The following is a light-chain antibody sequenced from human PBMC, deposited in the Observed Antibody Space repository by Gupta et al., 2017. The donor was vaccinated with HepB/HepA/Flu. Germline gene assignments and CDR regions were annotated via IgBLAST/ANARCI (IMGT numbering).Light chain of an antibody. Sequence: QSALTESRSVPGSPGQAVTISCTGSSSDVGGYSLVSWYQQHPAKAPILMIYDVTKRPSAVPVRFSGSQSGNTASLIISRLQAEDESYYYSCSFAGRSDVFGGGTKLTVL. V-gene: IGLV2-11*01. CDR3: CSFAGRSDV. CDR2: DVT. CDR1: SSDVGGYSL. J-gene: IGLJ2*01.